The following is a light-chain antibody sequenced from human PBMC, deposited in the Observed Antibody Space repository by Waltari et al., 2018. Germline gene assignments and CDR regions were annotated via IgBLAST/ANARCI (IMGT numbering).Light chain of an antibody. J-gene: IGLJ2*01. CDR3: SSYAGSNIVV. V-gene: IGLV2-8*01. CDR2: EVS. CDR1: SSDVGGYNY. Sequence: CTGTSSDVGGYNYVSWYQQHPGKAPKLMIYEVSKRPSGVPDRFSGSKSGNTASLTVSGLQAEDEADYYCSSYAGSNIVVFGGGTKLTVL.